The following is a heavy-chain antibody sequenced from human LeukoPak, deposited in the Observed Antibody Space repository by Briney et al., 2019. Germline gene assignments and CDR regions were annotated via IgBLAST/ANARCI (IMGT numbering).Heavy chain of an antibody. Sequence: GGSLRLSCAASGFTFSSYSMNWVRQAPGKGLEWVSSISSSSSYIYYADSVKGRFTISRDNAKNSLYLQMNSLRAEDTAVYYCTRAGYYDSSGYPFFDYWGQGTLVTVSS. CDR2: ISSSSSYI. CDR1: GFTFSSYS. J-gene: IGHJ4*02. V-gene: IGHV3-21*03. CDR3: TRAGYYDSSGYPFFDY. D-gene: IGHD3-22*01.